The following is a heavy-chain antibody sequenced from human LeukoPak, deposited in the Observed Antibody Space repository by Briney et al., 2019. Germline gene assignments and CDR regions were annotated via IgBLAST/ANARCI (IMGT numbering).Heavy chain of an antibody. CDR3: ARGPGDGGYYDSSGYYYAY. V-gene: IGHV4-34*01. CDR1: GGSFSGYY. Sequence: PSETLSLTCAVYGGSFSGYYWSWIRQPPGKGLEWIGEINHSGSTNYNPSLKSRVTISVDTSKNQFSLKLSSVTAADTAVYYCARGPGDGGYYDSSGYYYAYWGRGTLVTVSS. J-gene: IGHJ4*02. D-gene: IGHD3-22*01. CDR2: INHSGST.